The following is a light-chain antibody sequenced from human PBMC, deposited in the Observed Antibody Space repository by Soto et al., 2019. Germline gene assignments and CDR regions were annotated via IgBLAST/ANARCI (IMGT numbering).Light chain of an antibody. V-gene: IGKV3-15*01. Sequence: EIVMTQSPATLSVSPGERATLTCRASQSVYSNLAWYQQKPGQAPRLLIYGASTRATGIPARFSGSGSGTEFTLTISSLEPEDFAVYYCQQRSSWPLLTFGGGTKVEI. J-gene: IGKJ4*01. CDR1: QSVYSN. CDR3: QQRSSWPLLT. CDR2: GAS.